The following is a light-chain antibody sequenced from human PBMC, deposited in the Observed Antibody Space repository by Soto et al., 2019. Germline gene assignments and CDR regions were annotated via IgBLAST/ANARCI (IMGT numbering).Light chain of an antibody. CDR3: QQYNNWPLT. J-gene: IGKJ5*01. Sequence: EIVLTQSPATVSLSPGERATLSCRASQSVSNYLAWYQQKPGQTPRLLIYGASTRATGIPARFSGSGSGTEFTLTISSLQSEDFAVYYCQQYNNWPLTFGQGTRLEIK. CDR2: GAS. CDR1: QSVSNY. V-gene: IGKV3-15*01.